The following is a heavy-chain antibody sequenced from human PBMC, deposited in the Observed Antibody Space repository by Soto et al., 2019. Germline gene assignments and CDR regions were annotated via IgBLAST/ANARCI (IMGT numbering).Heavy chain of an antibody. CDR3: ARHPDYYYYYYMDV. CDR1: GGSISSSSYY. V-gene: IGHV4-39*01. CDR2: NYYSGST. Sequence: SETLSLTCTVSGGSISSSSYYWGWIRQPPGKGLEWIGSNYYSGSTYYNPSLKSRVTISVDTSKNQFSLKLSSVTAADTAVYYCARHPDYYYYYYMDVWGKGTTVTVSS. J-gene: IGHJ6*03.